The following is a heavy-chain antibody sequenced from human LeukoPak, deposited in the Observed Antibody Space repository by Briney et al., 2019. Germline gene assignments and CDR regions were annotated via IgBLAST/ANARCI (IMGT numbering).Heavy chain of an antibody. D-gene: IGHD2-21*02. J-gene: IGHJ4*02. CDR1: GFTLSNYA. CDR2: ISGSGGNT. CDR3: AKPYGTDCGGDCYFDY. V-gene: IGHV3-23*01. Sequence: QSGGSPRLSCAAFGFTLSNYAISWVRQAPGKGLEWVSAISGSGGNTYYADSVRGRFTISRDNSRSTLYLQMSRLRAEDTALYYCAKPYGTDCGGDCYFDYWGQGTLVSVSS.